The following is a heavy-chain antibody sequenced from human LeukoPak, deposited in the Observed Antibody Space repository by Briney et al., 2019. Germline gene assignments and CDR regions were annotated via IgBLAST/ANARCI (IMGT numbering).Heavy chain of an antibody. D-gene: IGHD7-27*01. CDR2: ISSNGGST. CDR1: GFTFSSYA. CDR3: ARDRGDYWFDP. V-gene: IGHV3-64*01. J-gene: IGHJ5*02. Sequence: GGSLRLSCAASGFTFSSYAMHWVRQAPGKGLEYVSAISSNGGSTHYANSVKGRFTISRDNSKNTLYLQMGSLRAEDMAVYYCARDRGDYWFDPWGQGTLVTVSS.